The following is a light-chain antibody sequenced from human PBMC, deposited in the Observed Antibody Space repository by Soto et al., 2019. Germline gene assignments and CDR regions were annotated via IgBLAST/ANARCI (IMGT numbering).Light chain of an antibody. CDR3: QKYNSYPLT. J-gene: IGKJ4*01. CDR1: QSISSW. CDR2: KAS. V-gene: IGKV1-5*03. Sequence: DIQMTQSPSTLSASVADRVTITCRASQSISSWLAWYQQKPGKAPQLLIYKASNLESGVPSRFSGSGSGTEFTLTISSLQPDDSATYYCQKYNSYPLTFGGGTKVEIK.